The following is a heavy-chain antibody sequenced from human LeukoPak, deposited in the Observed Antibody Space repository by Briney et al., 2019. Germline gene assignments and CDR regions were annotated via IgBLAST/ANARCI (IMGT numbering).Heavy chain of an antibody. CDR3: AREKFPEGDADYYYYYGMDV. CDR1: GFTFSDYY. CDR2: ISYDGSNK. V-gene: IGHV3-30-3*01. J-gene: IGHJ6*02. D-gene: IGHD1-14*01. Sequence: GGSLRLSCAASGFTFSDYYMSWIRQAPGKGLEWVAAISYDGSNKYYADSVKGRFTISRDNSKNTLYLQMNSLRAEDTAVYYCAREKFPEGDADYYYYYGMDVWGQGTTVTVSS.